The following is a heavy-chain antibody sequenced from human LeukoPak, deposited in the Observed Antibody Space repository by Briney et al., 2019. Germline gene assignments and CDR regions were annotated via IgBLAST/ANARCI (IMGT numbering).Heavy chain of an antibody. Sequence: GGSLRLSCAASGFTFDDYAMSWVRQAPGKGLEWVSAISGSGGSTYYADSVKGRFTISRDNSKNTLYLQMNSLRAEDTAVYYCARDVPPRYSGWYWFDPWGQGTLVTVSS. D-gene: IGHD6-19*01. CDR3: ARDVPPRYSGWYWFDP. V-gene: IGHV3-23*01. J-gene: IGHJ5*02. CDR2: ISGSGGST. CDR1: GFTFDDYA.